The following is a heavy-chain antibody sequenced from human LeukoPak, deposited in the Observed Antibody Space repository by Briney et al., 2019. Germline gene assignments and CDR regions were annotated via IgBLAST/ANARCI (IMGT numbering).Heavy chain of an antibody. CDR2: IYRGGST. CDR1: GFTVSSYY. V-gene: IGHV3-53*01. J-gene: IGHJ4*02. Sequence: PGGSLRLSCAASGFTVSSYYMSWVRQAPGKGLEWVSIIYRGGSTHYADSVKGRFTISRDNSKNTVYLQMNSLRAEDTAVYYCAKARGSSVYEQFDYWGQGTQVTVSP. D-gene: IGHD5/OR15-5a*01. CDR3: AKARGSSVYEQFDY.